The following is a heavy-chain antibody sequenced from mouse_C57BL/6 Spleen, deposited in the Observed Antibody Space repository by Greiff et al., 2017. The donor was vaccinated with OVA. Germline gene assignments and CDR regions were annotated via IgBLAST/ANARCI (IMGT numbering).Heavy chain of an antibody. CDR2: ISDGGSYT. CDR1: GFTFSSYA. D-gene: IGHD4-1*01. Sequence: VESGGGLVKPGGSLKLSCAASGFTFSSYAMSWVRQTPEKRLEWVATISDGGSYTYYPDNVKGRFTISRDNAKNNLYLQMSHLKSEDTAMYYCARATGTFDYWGQGTTLTVSS. V-gene: IGHV5-4*01. J-gene: IGHJ2*01. CDR3: ARATGTFDY.